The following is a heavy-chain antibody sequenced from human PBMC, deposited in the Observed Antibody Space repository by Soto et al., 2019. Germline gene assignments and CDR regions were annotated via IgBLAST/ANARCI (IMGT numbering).Heavy chain of an antibody. D-gene: IGHD5-12*01. CDR3: ARDKIYSGYDFYYYYGMDV. V-gene: IGHV1-18*01. Sequence: QVQLVQSGAEVKKPGASVKVSCKASGYTFTSYGISWVRQAPEQGLEWMGWISAYNGNTNYAQKLQGRVTMTTDTSTSTAYMELRSLRSDDTAVYYCARDKIYSGYDFYYYYGMDVWGQGTTVTVSS. J-gene: IGHJ6*02. CDR2: ISAYNGNT. CDR1: GYTFTSYG.